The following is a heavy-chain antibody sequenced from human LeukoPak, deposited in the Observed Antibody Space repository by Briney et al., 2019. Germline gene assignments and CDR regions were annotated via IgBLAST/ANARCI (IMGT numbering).Heavy chain of an antibody. D-gene: IGHD3-16*01. J-gene: IGHJ4*02. V-gene: IGHV3-21*04. Sequence: GGSLRLSCSASGFTFSDYDMNWVRQAPGKGLEWVSSISGLSTHIYYGDSVKGRFSISRDNAKNSVYLQMNSLGVEDTAIYYCGRAFPPLRTSSAGDLWGQGVLVTVSS. CDR1: GFTFSDYD. CDR2: ISGLSTHI. CDR3: GRAFPPLRTSSAGDL.